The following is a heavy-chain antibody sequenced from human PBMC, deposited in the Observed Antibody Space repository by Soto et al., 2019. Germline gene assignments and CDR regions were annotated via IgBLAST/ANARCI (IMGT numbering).Heavy chain of an antibody. CDR3: ANVGGYCSSTSCPQDYYYGMDV. CDR2: ISGSGGST. CDR1: GFTFSNYA. Sequence: GSLRLSCAASGFTFSNYAMSWVRQAPGKGLEWVSAISGSGGSTYYADSVKGRFTISRDNSKNTLYLQMNSLRAEDTAVYYCANVGGYCSSTSCPQDYYYGMDVWGQGTTVTVSS. V-gene: IGHV3-23*01. J-gene: IGHJ6*02. D-gene: IGHD2-2*03.